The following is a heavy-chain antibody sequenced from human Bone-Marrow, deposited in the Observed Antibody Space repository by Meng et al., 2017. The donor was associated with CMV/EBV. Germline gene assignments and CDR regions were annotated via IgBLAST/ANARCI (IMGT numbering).Heavy chain of an antibody. J-gene: IGHJ6*02. CDR2: IGPGGTPI. CDR3: AGDSPQPYGMEV. Sequence: GESLKISCAASGFTFSSYEMNWVRQAPGRGLEWVSFIGPGGTPIYYADSVKGRFTISRDSAKNSLYLEMSSLGVEDTAVYYCAGDSPQPYGMEVWGQGTTVTVSS. V-gene: IGHV3-48*03. CDR1: GFTFSSYE.